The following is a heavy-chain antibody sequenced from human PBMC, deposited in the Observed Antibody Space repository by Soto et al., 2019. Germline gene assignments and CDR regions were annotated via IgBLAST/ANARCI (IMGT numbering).Heavy chain of an antibody. J-gene: IGHJ4*02. CDR2: IWYDGSNK. CDR3: ARDHRLDYGDYIDY. Sequence: GGSLRLSCAASGFTFSSYGMHWVRQAPGKGLEWVAVIWYDGSNKYYADSVKGRFTISRDNSKNTRYLQMNSLRAEDTAGYYCARDHRLDYGDYIDYWGQGTLVTVSS. CDR1: GFTFSSYG. D-gene: IGHD3-16*01. V-gene: IGHV3-33*01.